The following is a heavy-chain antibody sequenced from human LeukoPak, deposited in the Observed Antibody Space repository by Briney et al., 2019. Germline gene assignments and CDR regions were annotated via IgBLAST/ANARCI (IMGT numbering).Heavy chain of an antibody. J-gene: IGHJ4*02. CDR2: IKSNADGGTT. V-gene: IGHV3-15*01. D-gene: IGHD1-26*01. CDR3: VTDPGGYYLG. Sequence: AGSLRLSCAASGFIFTNAWMSWVRQPPGKGLEWIGRIKSNADGGTTDFAAPVKGRFSISRDDSKNTVYLQMNSLRIEDTAVYFCVTDPGGYYLGWGQGTLVTVSS. CDR1: GFIFTNAW.